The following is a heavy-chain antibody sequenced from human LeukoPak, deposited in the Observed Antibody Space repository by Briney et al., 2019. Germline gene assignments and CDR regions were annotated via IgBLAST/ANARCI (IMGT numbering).Heavy chain of an antibody. CDR1: GFTFSSYG. CDR3: AKDSGRYYDFWSGYYHFDY. J-gene: IGHJ4*02. D-gene: IGHD3-3*01. V-gene: IGHV3-30*18. CDR2: ISYDGSNK. Sequence: GGSLRLSCAASGFTFSSYGMHWVRQAPGKGLEWVTVISYDGSNKYYADSVKGRFTIYRDNSKNTLYLQMNSLRAEDTAVYYCAKDSGRYYDFWSGYYHFDYWGQGTLVTVSS.